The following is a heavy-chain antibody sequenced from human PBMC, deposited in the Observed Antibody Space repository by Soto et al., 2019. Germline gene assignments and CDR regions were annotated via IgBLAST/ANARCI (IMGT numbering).Heavy chain of an antibody. Sequence: GPEVKKPGASVKVSCKASGYTFTSHGISWVRQAPGQGLEWMGWISAYNGNTNYAQNLQGRVTMTTDTSTSTAYMELRSLRSDDTAVYYCARVMGYGDHVYYFDYWGQGTLVTVSS. D-gene: IGHD4-17*01. V-gene: IGHV1-18*01. CDR1: GYTFTSHG. CDR3: ARVMGYGDHVYYFDY. CDR2: ISAYNGNT. J-gene: IGHJ4*02.